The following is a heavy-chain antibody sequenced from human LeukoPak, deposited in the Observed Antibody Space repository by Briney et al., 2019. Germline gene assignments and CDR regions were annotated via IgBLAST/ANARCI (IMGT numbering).Heavy chain of an antibody. V-gene: IGHV4-4*09. CDR2: ISTSGTT. Sequence: PSETLSLTCTVSGGSISSYYWTWVRQPPGKGLKWIGYISTSGTTNYNPSLKSRVTISVDTSKNQLSHKLTYVTAADTAVYYCASLGDYSLKDWGQGTLVTVSS. D-gene: IGHD4-11*01. CDR3: ASLGDYSLKD. CDR1: GGSISSYY. J-gene: IGHJ4*02.